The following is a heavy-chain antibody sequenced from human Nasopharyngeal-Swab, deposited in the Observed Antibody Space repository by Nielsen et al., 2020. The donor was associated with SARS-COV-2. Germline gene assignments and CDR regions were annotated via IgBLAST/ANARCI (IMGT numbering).Heavy chain of an antibody. V-gene: IGHV4-34*01. Sequence: WIRQPPGKGLEWIGEINHSGSTNYNPSLKSRVTISVDTSKNQFSLKLGSVTAADTAVYYCARCMTGTTGGWFDPWGQGTLVTVSS. D-gene: IGHD1-7*01. CDR3: ARCMTGTTGGWFDP. CDR2: INHSGST. J-gene: IGHJ5*02.